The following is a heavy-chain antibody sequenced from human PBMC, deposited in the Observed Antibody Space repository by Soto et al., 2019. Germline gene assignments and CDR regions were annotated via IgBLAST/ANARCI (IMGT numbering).Heavy chain of an antibody. Sequence: GASVKVSCKASGGTFSSYTISWVRQAPGQGLEWMGRIIPILGIANYAQKFQGRVTITADRSTSTAYMELSSLRSEDTAVYYCASSYSGWCPKTGYYFDYWGQGTLVTVSS. CDR3: ASSYSGWCPKTGYYFDY. CDR1: GGTFSSYT. D-gene: IGHD6-19*01. J-gene: IGHJ4*02. V-gene: IGHV1-69*02. CDR2: IIPILGIA.